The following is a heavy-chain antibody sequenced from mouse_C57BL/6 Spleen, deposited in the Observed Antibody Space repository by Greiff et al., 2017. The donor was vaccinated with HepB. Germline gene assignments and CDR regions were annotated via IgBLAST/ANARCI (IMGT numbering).Heavy chain of an antibody. CDR2: ISYDGSN. CDR3: ARDSGDYDGDYYAMDY. D-gene: IGHD2-4*01. J-gene: IGHJ4*01. V-gene: IGHV3-6*01. Sequence: VQLKESGPGLVKPSQSLSLTCSVTGYSITSGYYWNWIRQFPGNKLEWMGYISYDGSNNYNPSLKNRISITRDTSKNQFFLKLNSVTTEDTATYYCARDSGDYDGDYYAMDYWGQGTSVTVSS. CDR1: GYSITSGYY.